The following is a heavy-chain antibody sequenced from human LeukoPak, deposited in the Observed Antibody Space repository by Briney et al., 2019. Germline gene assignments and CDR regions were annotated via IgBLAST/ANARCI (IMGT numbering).Heavy chain of an antibody. CDR3: ARGGVQDIVVVPAANGIDY. D-gene: IGHD2-2*01. V-gene: IGHV1-2*02. CDR2: INPNSGGT. Sequence: ASVKVSCKASGYTFTGYYMHWVRQAPGQGLEWMGWINPNSGGTNYAQKFQGRVTMTRDTSISTAYMELSCLRSDDTAVYYCARGGVQDIVVVPAANGIDYWGQGTLVTVSS. J-gene: IGHJ4*02. CDR1: GYTFTGYY.